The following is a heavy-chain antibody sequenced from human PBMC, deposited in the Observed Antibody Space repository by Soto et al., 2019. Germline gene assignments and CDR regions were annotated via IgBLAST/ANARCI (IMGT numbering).Heavy chain of an antibody. CDR1: GFTFSSYG. CDR2: ISYDGSNK. CDR3: AKPRIVAWGYYYYGMDV. V-gene: IGHV3-30*18. J-gene: IGHJ6*02. D-gene: IGHD3-16*01. Sequence: TGGSLRLSCAASGFTFSSYGMHWVRQAPGKGLEWVAVISYDGSNKYYADSVKGRFTISRDNSKNTLYLQMNSLRAEDTAVYYCAKPRIVAWGYYYYGMDVWGQGTTVTVSS.